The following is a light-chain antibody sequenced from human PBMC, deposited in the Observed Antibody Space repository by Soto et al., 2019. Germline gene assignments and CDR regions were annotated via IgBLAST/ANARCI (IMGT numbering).Light chain of an antibody. J-gene: IGLJ3*02. CDR1: INDVGGYDY. CDR2: EVN. Sequence: QSVLTQPASVSGSPGQSITISCAGTINDVGGYDYVSWYQQHPGKAPKLIICEVNYRPSGVSNRFSGSKSGNTASLTISGLQAEDEADYYCCSFTTSNTLLFGGGTQLTVL. CDR3: CSFTTSNTLL. V-gene: IGLV2-14*01.